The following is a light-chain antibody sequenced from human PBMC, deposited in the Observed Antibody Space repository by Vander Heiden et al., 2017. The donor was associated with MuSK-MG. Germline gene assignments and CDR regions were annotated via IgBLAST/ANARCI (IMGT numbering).Light chain of an antibody. CDR3: QQRINWPLT. CDR1: QSVSSY. CDR2: DAS. V-gene: IGKV3-11*01. J-gene: IGKJ4*01. Sequence: EIVLTQSPATLSLSPGERATLSCRASQSVSSYIGWYQQKPGQAPRLLIYDASNRATGIPARFSGSGSGTDFTLTISSLEPEDFAVYDCQQRINWPLTFGGGTKVEIK.